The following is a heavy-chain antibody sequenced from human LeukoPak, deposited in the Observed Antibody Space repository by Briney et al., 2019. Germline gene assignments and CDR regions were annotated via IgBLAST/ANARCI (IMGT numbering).Heavy chain of an antibody. CDR1: GGSISSSSYY. J-gene: IGHJ4*02. V-gene: IGHV4-39*01. D-gene: IGHD2-8*01. Sequence: SETLSLTCTVSGGSISSSSYYRGWIRQPPGKGLEWIGSIHYSGSTYYNPSLKSRVTISVDTSKNQFSLKLSSVTAADTAVYYCATVSRGYFDYWGQGTLVTVSS. CDR3: ATVSRGYFDY. CDR2: IHYSGST.